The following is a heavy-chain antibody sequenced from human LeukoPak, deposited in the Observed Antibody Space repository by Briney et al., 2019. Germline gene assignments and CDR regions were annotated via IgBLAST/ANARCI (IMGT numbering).Heavy chain of an antibody. CDR1: GFTFSSYW. Sequence: PGGSLRLSCAASGFTFSSYWMHWVRQAPGKGLVWVSRINSDGSSTSYADSVKGRFTISRDNAKNTLYLQMNSLRAEDTAVYYCATLYYYDSSGYYFDYWGQGTLVTVSS. CDR3: ATLYYYDSSGYYFDY. V-gene: IGHV3-74*01. D-gene: IGHD3-22*01. CDR2: INSDGSST. J-gene: IGHJ4*02.